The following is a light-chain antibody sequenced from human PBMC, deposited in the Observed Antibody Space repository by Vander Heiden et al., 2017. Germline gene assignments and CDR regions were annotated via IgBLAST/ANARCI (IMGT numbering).Light chain of an antibody. V-gene: IGLV1-40*01. CDR1: SYNIGAAYD. J-gene: IGLJ2*01. Sequence: QSVLTQPPSVAGAPGQRVTICCTGSSYNIGAAYDVPWYHLLPGPAPILLIYVNTKRSSWAPDRFSGSKSGTSGSLASTGLQAEDEADYYCQSYDSSLTGPVFGGGTKLT. CDR2: VNT. CDR3: QSYDSSLTGPV.